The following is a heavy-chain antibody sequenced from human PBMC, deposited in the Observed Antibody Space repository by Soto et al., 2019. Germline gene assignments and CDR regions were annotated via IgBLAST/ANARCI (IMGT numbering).Heavy chain of an antibody. Sequence: QVQLVQSGAEVKKPGSSVTVSCKASGGTFGNSAISWVRQAPGHGLEWMGGIIPIFPTPDYAQKFQGRVTITACEASSTVDVEWPSLVSEGTDVYNGAREDDRLQLGGNYYYAMDVWGQGTTVTVSS. CDR1: GGTFGNSA. V-gene: IGHV1-69*12. CDR2: IIPIFPTP. CDR3: AREDDRLQLGGNYYYAMDV. D-gene: IGHD5-18*01. J-gene: IGHJ6*02.